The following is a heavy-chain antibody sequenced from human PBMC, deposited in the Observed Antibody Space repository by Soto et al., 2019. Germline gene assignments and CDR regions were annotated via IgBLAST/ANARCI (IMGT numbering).Heavy chain of an antibody. CDR1: GYTFTRYY. Sequence: ASVKVSCKASGYTFTRYYMHWVRQAPGQGLEWMGWINPNSGGTNYAQKFQGWVTMTRDTSISTAYMELSRLRSDDTAVYYCARAGIAAAGTKGNFDYWGQGTLVTVSS. J-gene: IGHJ4*02. V-gene: IGHV1-2*04. CDR2: INPNSGGT. D-gene: IGHD6-13*01. CDR3: ARAGIAAAGTKGNFDY.